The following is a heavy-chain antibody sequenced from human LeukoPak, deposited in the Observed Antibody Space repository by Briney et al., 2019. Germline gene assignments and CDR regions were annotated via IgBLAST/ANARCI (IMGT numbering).Heavy chain of an antibody. J-gene: IGHJ4*02. CDR1: GVSIRSGGYY. Sequence: SETLSLTCSVSGVSIRSGGYYWSWIRQHPGKGLEWIGCTYYSGSTFYSGVAYSNPSLKSRITISEDTSKNQFSLRLSSVTAADTATYYCASSPPPHCPVGSCYSLDYWGQGALVTVSS. D-gene: IGHD2-15*01. V-gene: IGHV4-31*03. CDR2: TYYSGST. CDR3: ASSPPPHCPVGSCYSLDY.